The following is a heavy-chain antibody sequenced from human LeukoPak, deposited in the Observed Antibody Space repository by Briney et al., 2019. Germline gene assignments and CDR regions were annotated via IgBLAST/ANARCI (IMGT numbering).Heavy chain of an antibody. CDR3: ARDSTIRFLEMDY. J-gene: IGHJ4*02. CDR2: ISSSSSTI. Sequence: PGGSLRLSCAASGFTFSSYSVNWVRQAPGKGLEWVSYISSSSSTIYYADSVKGRFTISRDNAKNSLYLQMNSLRAEDTAVYYCARDSTIRFLEMDYWGQGTLVTVSS. V-gene: IGHV3-48*01. D-gene: IGHD3-3*01. CDR1: GFTFSSYS.